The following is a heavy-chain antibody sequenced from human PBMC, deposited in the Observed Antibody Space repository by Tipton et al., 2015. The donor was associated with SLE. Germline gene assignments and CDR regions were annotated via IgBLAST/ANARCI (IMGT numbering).Heavy chain of an antibody. J-gene: IGHJ6*02. V-gene: IGHV3-21*01. CDR1: GFTFSSYS. CDR2: ISSSSSYI. Sequence: SLRLSCAASGFTFSSYSMNWVRQAPGKGLEWVSSISSSSSYIYYADSVKGRFTISRDNAKNSLYLQMNSLRAEDTAVYYCAKSLGEGYGMDVWGQGTTVTVSS. D-gene: IGHD1-26*01. CDR3: AKSLGEGYGMDV.